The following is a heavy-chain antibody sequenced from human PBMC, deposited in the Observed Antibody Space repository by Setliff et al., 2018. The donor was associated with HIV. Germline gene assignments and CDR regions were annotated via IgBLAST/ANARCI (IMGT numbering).Heavy chain of an antibody. CDR3: ARQTVHTTHSLDFGSPNRDYYYMDV. V-gene: IGHV5-51*01. J-gene: IGHJ6*03. CDR2: IYPGDSDT. D-gene: IGHD1-1*01. Sequence: SCKGSGYIFSNYWIGWVRQMPGKGLEWMGVIYPGDSDTKYSPSFEGQVTISADKSSSTAYLQWRSLKASDTAMYYCARQTVHTTHSLDFGSPNRDYYYMDVWGKGTTVTVSS. CDR1: GYIFSNYW.